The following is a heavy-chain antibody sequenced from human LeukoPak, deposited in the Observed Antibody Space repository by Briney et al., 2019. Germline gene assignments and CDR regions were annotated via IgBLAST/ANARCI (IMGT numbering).Heavy chain of an antibody. CDR1: GGSISSGGYY. V-gene: IGHV4-30-2*01. J-gene: IGHJ4*02. D-gene: IGHD5-12*01. CDR2: IYHSGST. CDR3: ARVDRASDIVAHLDY. Sequence: SQTLSLTCTVSGGSISSGGYYWSWIRQPPGKGLEWIGYIYHSGSTYYNPSLKSRVTISVDRSKNQFSLKLSSVTAADTAVYYCARVDRASDIVAHLDYWGQGTLVTVSS.